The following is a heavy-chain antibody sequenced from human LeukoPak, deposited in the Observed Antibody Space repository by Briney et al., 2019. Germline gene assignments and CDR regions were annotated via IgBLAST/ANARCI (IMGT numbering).Heavy chain of an antibody. D-gene: IGHD3-10*01. CDR3: ARDREYYYGSGSFDY. V-gene: IGHV3-33*01. J-gene: IGHJ4*02. CDR1: GFTFSSYG. CDR2: IWYDGSNK. Sequence: PGRSLRLSCAASGFTFSSYGMHWVRQAPGKGLEWVAVIWYDGSNKYYADSVKGRFTISRDNSKNTLHLQMNSLRAEDTAVYYCARDREYYYGSGSFDYWGQGTLVTVSS.